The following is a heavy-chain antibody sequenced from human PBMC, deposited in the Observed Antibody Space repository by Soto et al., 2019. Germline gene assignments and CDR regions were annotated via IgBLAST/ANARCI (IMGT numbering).Heavy chain of an antibody. CDR1: GYTFTSYG. CDR2: ISTNKGDT. V-gene: IGHV1-18*04. Sequence: QVQLVQSGPEVKKPGASVKVSCKTSGYTFTSYGITWVRQVPGQGLEWMGWISTNKGDTNYAQKFMGRVNMTTDTSTSTGYMELRSLRSDDTAIYYGATRSPAFDFWGQGTLVTVS. J-gene: IGHJ4*02. CDR3: ATRSPAFDF.